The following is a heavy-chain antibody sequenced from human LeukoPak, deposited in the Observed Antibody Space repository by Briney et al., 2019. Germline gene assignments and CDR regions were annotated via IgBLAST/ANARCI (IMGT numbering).Heavy chain of an antibody. Sequence: PGGSLRLFCAASAITFSTAWMSGFRQAPGKGLEWVGRIKSKIGSATADYAASVKDRFTISRDDSKNTLYLQMNSLKTEHTAVYYGATDRAWFDPWGQGTMVTVSS. V-gene: IGHV3-15*05. J-gene: IGHJ5*02. CDR2: IKSKIGSATA. CDR3: ATDRAWFDP. CDR1: AITFSTAW.